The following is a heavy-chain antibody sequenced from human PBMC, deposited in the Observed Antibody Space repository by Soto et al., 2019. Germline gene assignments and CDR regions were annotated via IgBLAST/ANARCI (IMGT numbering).Heavy chain of an antibody. CDR1: GGSINNHY. Sequence: QVQLQESGPGLVKPSETLSLTCTVSGGSINNHYWSWIRQPPGKGLEWLGYVYYNGITNYNPSLESRVTMSVDTSKNQVSLNLTSLTAADTAIDVCTRANWYSEYWGQGTLVTVSS. J-gene: IGHJ4*02. V-gene: IGHV4-59*11. D-gene: IGHD7-27*01. CDR2: VYYNGIT. CDR3: TRANWYSEY.